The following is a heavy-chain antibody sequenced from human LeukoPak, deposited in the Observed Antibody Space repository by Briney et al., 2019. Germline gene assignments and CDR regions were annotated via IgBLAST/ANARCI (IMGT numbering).Heavy chain of an antibody. D-gene: IGHD3-22*01. Sequence: ASVKVSCKASGYTFTSYYMHWVRQAPGQGLEWMGIINPSGGSTSYAQKFRGRVTMTRDMSTSTVYMELSSLRSEDTAVYYCARDAGSSSPNYYDSSGYWAHFDYWGQGTLVTVSS. CDR3: ARDAGSSSPNYYDSSGYWAHFDY. J-gene: IGHJ4*02. CDR1: GYTFTSYY. V-gene: IGHV1-46*01. CDR2: INPSGGST.